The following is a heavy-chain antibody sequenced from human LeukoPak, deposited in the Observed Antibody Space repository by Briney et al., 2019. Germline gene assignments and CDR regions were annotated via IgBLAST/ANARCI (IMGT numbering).Heavy chain of an antibody. CDR1: GFTVSSNY. D-gene: IGHD3-22*01. Sequence: PGGSLRLSCAASGFTVSSNYMSWVRQAPGKGLEWVSSISSSSSYIYYADSVKGRFTISRDNAKNSLYLQMNSLRAEDTAVYYCAREGTTATTRGYYDSSGYLVYWGQGTLVTVSS. CDR2: ISSSSSYI. J-gene: IGHJ4*02. V-gene: IGHV3-21*01. CDR3: AREGTTATTRGYYDSSGYLVY.